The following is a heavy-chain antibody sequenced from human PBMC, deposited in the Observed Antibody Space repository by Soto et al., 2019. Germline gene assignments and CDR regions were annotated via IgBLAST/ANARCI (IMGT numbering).Heavy chain of an antibody. Sequence: ASVKVSCKASGYTFTGYYMHWVRQAPGQGLEWMGWISAYNGNTNYAQKLQGRVTMTTDKPTSTAYMERRSLRSDDTAVYYCARDMGATRGNWFDPWGQGTLVTVSS. D-gene: IGHD3-16*01. J-gene: IGHJ5*02. CDR1: GYTFTGYY. V-gene: IGHV1-18*04. CDR3: ARDMGATRGNWFDP. CDR2: ISAYNGNT.